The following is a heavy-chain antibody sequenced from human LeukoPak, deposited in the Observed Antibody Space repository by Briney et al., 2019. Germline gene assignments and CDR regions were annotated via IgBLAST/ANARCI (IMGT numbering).Heavy chain of an antibody. J-gene: IGHJ4*02. CDR1: GLTFSNYS. Sequence: GGSLRLSCAASGLTFSNYSMNWVRQAPGKGLEWVSSISSSSSYIYYADSVKGRFTISRDNAKNSLYLQMNSLRAEDTAVYYCASRGVAVAGTRSLDYWGQETLVTVSS. CDR2: ISSSSSYI. V-gene: IGHV3-21*01. CDR3: ASRGVAVAGTRSLDY. D-gene: IGHD6-19*01.